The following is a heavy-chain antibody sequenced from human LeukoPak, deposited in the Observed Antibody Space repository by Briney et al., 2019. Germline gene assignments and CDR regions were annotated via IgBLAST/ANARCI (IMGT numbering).Heavy chain of an antibody. J-gene: IGHJ5*02. D-gene: IGHD6-6*01. Sequence: PSETLSLTCAVSGGSISSGGYSWSWIRQPPGKGLEWIGYIYHSGSTYYNPSLKSRVTISVDRSKNQFSLKLSSVTAADTAVYYCARVEARTQLWFDPWGQGTLVTVSS. CDR2: IYHSGST. CDR3: ARVEARTQLWFDP. CDR1: GGSISSGGYS. V-gene: IGHV4-30-2*01.